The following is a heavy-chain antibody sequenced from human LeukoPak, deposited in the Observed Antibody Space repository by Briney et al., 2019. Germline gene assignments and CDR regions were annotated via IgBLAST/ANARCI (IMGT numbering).Heavy chain of an antibody. D-gene: IGHD3-10*01. CDR1: GGSISSSSYY. Sequence: SETLSLTCTVSGGSISSSSYYWGWIRQPPGKGLEWIGSIYYSGSTYYNPSLKSRVTISVDTSKNQFSLKLSSVTAADTAVYYCARGILLWFGELHAFDIWGQGTMVTVSS. CDR2: IYYSGST. CDR3: ARGILLWFGELHAFDI. V-gene: IGHV4-39*07. J-gene: IGHJ3*02.